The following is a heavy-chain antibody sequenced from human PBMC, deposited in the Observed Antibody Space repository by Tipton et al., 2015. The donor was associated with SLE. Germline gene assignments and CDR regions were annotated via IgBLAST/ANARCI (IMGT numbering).Heavy chain of an antibody. CDR2: ISDGGGT. V-gene: IGHV4-59*08. CDR1: GGSISSHY. CDR3: ARGMVTWRGAILGVDV. J-gene: IGHJ6*02. Sequence: TLSLTCSVSGGSISSHYWIWIRQPPGKGLEWIGYISDGGGTNYNPSLKSRVTISVDPAKNQFSLKLTSLTAADTAVYYCARGMVTWRGAILGVDVWGQGTTVNVSS. D-gene: IGHD2-21*02.